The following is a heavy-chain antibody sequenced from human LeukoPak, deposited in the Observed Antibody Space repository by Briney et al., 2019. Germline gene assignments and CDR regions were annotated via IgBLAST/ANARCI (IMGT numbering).Heavy chain of an antibody. V-gene: IGHV1-2*02. CDR3: ARPLYDSSGYYYVAAFGI. J-gene: IGHJ3*02. D-gene: IGHD3-22*01. CDR1: GYTFTGYY. Sequence: ASVKVSCKASGYTFTGYYMHWVRQAPGQGLEWMGWINPNSGGTNYAQKFQGRVTMTRDTSISTAYMELSRLRSDDTAVYYCARPLYDSSGYYYVAAFGIWGQGTMVTVSS. CDR2: INPNSGGT.